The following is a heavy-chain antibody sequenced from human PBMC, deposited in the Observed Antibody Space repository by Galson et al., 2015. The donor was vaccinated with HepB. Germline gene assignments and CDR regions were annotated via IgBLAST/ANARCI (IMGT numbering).Heavy chain of an antibody. CDR3: ARGSGSGWLRPFDY. J-gene: IGHJ4*02. CDR2: INAGNGNT. D-gene: IGHD3-10*01. Sequence: SVKVSCKASGYTFTSYAMHWVRQAPGQRLEWMGWINAGNGNTQYSQKFQGRVTITRDTSASTAYMGLSSLRSEDTAVYYCARGSGSGWLRPFDYWGQGTLVTVSS. V-gene: IGHV1-3*01. CDR1: GYTFTSYA.